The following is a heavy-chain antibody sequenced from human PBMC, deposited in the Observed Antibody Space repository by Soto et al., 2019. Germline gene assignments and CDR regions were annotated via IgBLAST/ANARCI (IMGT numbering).Heavy chain of an antibody. CDR1: GGSISSSSYY. CDR3: ASSIVVVPAAPREVEDWFDP. V-gene: IGHV4-39*01. J-gene: IGHJ5*02. D-gene: IGHD2-2*01. Sequence: SETLSLTCTVSGGSISSSSYYWGWIRQPPGKGLEWIGSIYYSGSTYYNPSLKSRVTNSVDTSKNQFSLRLSSVTAADTAVYYCASSIVVVPAAPREVEDWFDPWGQGTLVTVSS. CDR2: IYYSGST.